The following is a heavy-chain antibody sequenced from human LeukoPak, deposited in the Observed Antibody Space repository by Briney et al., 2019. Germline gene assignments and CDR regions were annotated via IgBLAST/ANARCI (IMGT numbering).Heavy chain of an antibody. D-gene: IGHD6-19*01. J-gene: IGHJ6*02. CDR3: ARGTPSSSGWLYYGMDV. CDR2: IKQDGSEK. V-gene: IGHV3-7*01. CDR1: GFTFSSYW. Sequence: GGSLRLSCAASGFTFSSYWMSWVRQAPGKGLEWVANIKQDGSEKYCVDSVKGRFTISRDNAKNSLYLQMNSLRAEDTAVYYCARGTPSSSGWLYYGMDVWGQGTTVTVSS.